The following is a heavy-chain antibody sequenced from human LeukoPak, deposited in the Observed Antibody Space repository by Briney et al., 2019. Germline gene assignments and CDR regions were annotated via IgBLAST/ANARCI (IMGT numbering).Heavy chain of an antibody. CDR2: ISYDGSDK. CDR1: GFTFSSYG. J-gene: IGHJ4*02. V-gene: IGHV3-30*03. CDR3: ARGGSRRSGYVGY. D-gene: IGHD1-1*01. Sequence: GGSLRLSCAASGFTFSSYGMHWVRQAPGKGLEWVAVISYDGSDKYYADSVKGRFTIPRDNAKNSLYLQMNSLRAEDTAVYYCARGGSRRSGYVGYWGQGTLVTVSS.